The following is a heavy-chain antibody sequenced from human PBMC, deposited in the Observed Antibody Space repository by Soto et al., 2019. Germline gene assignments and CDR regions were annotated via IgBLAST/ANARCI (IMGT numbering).Heavy chain of an antibody. CDR1: GYTFTDFY. CDR2: INPNSGGT. V-gene: IGHV1-2*04. J-gene: IGHJ4*02. Sequence: ASVKVSCKTSGYTFTDFYMHWVRQAPGQGLEWMGWINPNSGGTKYAQNFQGWVTMTRDTSISTAYMELSRLSSDDTAVYYCATSRTSIAGAGETEYYFDYWGQGTLVTVSS. CDR3: ATSRTSIAGAGETEYYFDY. D-gene: IGHD6-19*01.